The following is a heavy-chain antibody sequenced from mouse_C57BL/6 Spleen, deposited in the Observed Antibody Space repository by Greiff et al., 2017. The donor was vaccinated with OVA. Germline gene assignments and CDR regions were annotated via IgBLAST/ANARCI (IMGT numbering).Heavy chain of an antibody. D-gene: IGHD4-1*01. CDR1: GFTFSDYG. CDR2: ISSGSSTI. J-gene: IGHJ4*01. V-gene: IGHV5-17*01. CDR3: AIYWDAMDY. Sequence: EVQLQQSGGGLVKPGGSLKLSCAASGFTFSDYGMHWVRQAPETGLEWVAYISSGSSTIYYADTVKGRFTISRDKAKNTLCLQMTSLRSEDTAMYYCAIYWDAMDYWGQGTSVTVSS.